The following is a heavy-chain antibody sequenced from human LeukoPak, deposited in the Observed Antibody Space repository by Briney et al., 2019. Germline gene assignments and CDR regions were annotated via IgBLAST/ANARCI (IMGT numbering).Heavy chain of an antibody. CDR2: INPNTGGT. J-gene: IGHJ5*02. V-gene: IGHV1-2*06. CDR1: GYTFTGYY. Sequence: ASVKVSCKASGYTFTGYYIHWVRQAPGQGLEWMGRINPNTGGTDYAQKFQGRVTMTRDTSISTAYMELTNLRSDDTAVYYCARGYCSGGTCYLVENWFDPWGQGTLVTVSS. D-gene: IGHD2-15*01. CDR3: ARGYCSGGTCYLVENWFDP.